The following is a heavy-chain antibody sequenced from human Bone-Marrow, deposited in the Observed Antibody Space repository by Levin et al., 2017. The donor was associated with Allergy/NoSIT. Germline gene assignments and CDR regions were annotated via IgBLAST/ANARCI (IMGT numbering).Heavy chain of an antibody. CDR1: GFTFSSYS. Sequence: GESLKISCAASGFTFSSYSMNWVRQAPGKGLEWVSSISSSSSYIYYADSVKGRFTISRDNAKNSLYLQMNSLRAEDTAVYYCARVDSSGWLDYWGQGTLVTVSS. CDR3: ARVDSSGWLDY. J-gene: IGHJ4*02. CDR2: ISSSSSYI. V-gene: IGHV3-21*01. D-gene: IGHD6-19*01.